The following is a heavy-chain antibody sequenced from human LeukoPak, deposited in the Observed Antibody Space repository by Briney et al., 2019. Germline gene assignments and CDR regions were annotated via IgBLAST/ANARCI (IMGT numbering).Heavy chain of an antibody. CDR3: ARQESEMTTPANRYFDL. J-gene: IGHJ4*02. CDR2: IFPDDSDT. Sequence: GESLKISCKGSGYNFAHDWIGWVRQMPGKGLEWMGIIFPDDSDTIYSPSFQGQVTISADKSINTAYLQWSNLKASDGAIYYCARQESEMTTPANRYFDLWGQGTLITVSS. V-gene: IGHV5-51*01. D-gene: IGHD5-24*01. CDR1: GYNFAHDW.